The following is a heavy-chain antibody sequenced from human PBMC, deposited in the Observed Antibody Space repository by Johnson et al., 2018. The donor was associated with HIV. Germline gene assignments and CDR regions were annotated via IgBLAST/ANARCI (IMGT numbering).Heavy chain of an antibody. J-gene: IGHJ3*02. Sequence: VQLVESGGGLVKPGGSLRLSCAASGFTFSNAWMSWVRQAPVKGLEWVGRIKSKTDGGTPDYAAPVKGRFTISRDDSKNTLYLQMNSLKTEDTAVYYCTTGGTIFGVVILDAFDIWGQGTMVTVSS. V-gene: IGHV3-15*01. CDR1: GFTFSNAW. D-gene: IGHD3-3*01. CDR2: IKSKTDGGTP. CDR3: TTGGTIFGVVILDAFDI.